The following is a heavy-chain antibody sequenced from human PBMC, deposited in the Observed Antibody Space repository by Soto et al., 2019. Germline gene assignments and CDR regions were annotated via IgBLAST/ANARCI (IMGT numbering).Heavy chain of an antibody. Sequence: EVQVVESGGGLVKPGGSQRLSCNFSFSIYSMDWVRQAPGKGLEWVASISSGSAFIKYADSVKGRFTISRDNAKNSVSLQMDSLRVEDTAMYYCTRDQGGSYDSWFDPWGRGTLVTVSS. CDR3: TRDQGGSYDSWFDP. CDR1: SFSIYS. D-gene: IGHD1-26*01. J-gene: IGHJ5*02. V-gene: IGHV3-21*01. CDR2: ISSGSAFI.